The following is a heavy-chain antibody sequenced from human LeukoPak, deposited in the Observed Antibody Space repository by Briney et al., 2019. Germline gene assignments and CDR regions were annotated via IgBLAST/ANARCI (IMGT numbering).Heavy chain of an antibody. Sequence: GASVKVSCKASGYTFTGYAMHWVRQAPGQRLEWMGWINAGNGNTKYSQEFQGRVTITRDTSASTAYMELSSLRSEDMAVYYCARAKGDPYYYDSSGYYYTDAFDIWGQGTMVTVSS. CDR1: GYTFTGYA. CDR3: ARAKGDPYYYDSSGYYYTDAFDI. D-gene: IGHD3-22*01. V-gene: IGHV1-3*03. J-gene: IGHJ3*02. CDR2: INAGNGNT.